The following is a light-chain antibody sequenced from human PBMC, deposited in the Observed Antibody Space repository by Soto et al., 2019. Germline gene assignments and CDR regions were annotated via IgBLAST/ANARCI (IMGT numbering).Light chain of an antibody. CDR2: EVS. J-gene: IGLJ1*01. CDR1: SSDVGSYDY. CDR3: TSYTTSTTYV. Sequence: QSALTQPASVSGSPGQSITISCTGTSSDVGSYDYVSWYQQHPGKAPKLIIQEVSYRPSGVSNRFSGSKSGNTASLTISGLQAQEEADYYCTSYTTSTTYVFGPGTKVTVL. V-gene: IGLV2-14*01.